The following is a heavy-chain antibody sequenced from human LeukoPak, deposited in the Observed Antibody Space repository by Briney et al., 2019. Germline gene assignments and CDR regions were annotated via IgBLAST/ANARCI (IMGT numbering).Heavy chain of an antibody. J-gene: IGHJ4*02. CDR1: GFTFSSYS. CDR3: AKVRGGLDRSSPYDY. CDR2: VSGCDGST. Sequence: WGSLTLSCAASGFTFSSYSMSWVRPPPPRGLEWVSAVSGCDGSTYYADSAQGRLAISRDNATNTLFLQMNSWVADDAAGVYFAKVRGGLDRSSPYDYWGQGALVTVSS. V-gene: IGHV3-23*01. D-gene: IGHD6-6*01.